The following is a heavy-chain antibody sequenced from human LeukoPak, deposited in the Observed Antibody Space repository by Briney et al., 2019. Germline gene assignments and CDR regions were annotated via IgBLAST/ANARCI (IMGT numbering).Heavy chain of an antibody. V-gene: IGHV4-31*03. Sequence: PSQTLSLTCTVSGGSISSGGYYWSWIRQHPGKGPEWIGYIYYSGSTYYNPSLKSRVTISVDTSKNQFSLKLSSVTAADTAVYYCAREGPWFGELSHAFDIWGQGTMVTVSS. CDR2: IYYSGST. D-gene: IGHD3-10*01. J-gene: IGHJ3*02. CDR3: AREGPWFGELSHAFDI. CDR1: GGSISSGGYY.